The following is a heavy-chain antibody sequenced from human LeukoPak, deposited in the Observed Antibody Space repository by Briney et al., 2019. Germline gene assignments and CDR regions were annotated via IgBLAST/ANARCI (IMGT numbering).Heavy chain of an antibody. CDR3: ARLCGSGPVTLLLSYYYGMDV. CDR1: GYTFTSYG. Sequence: GASVTVSCKASGYTFTSYGISWVRQAPGQGLEWMGWISAYNGNTNYAQKLQGRVTMTTDTSTSTAYMELRSLRSDDTAVYYCARLCGSGPVTLLLSYYYGMDVWGQGTTVTVSS. J-gene: IGHJ6*02. D-gene: IGHD3-10*01. V-gene: IGHV1-18*01. CDR2: ISAYNGNT.